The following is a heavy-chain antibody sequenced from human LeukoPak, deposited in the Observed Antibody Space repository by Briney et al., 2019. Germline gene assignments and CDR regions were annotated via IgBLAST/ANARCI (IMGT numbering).Heavy chain of an antibody. J-gene: IGHJ3*02. Sequence: SETLSLTCAVYGGSFSGYYWSRIRQPPGKGLEWFVEINHSGSSNYNPSLKRRGTIIVDTSKNEFSLKLSSDTAADTAVYYYPGIGLDDAFDMWGQGTMVTVPS. V-gene: IGHV4-34*03. CDR2: INHSGSS. CDR1: GGSFSGYY. CDR3: PGIGLDDAFDM. D-gene: IGHD3-10*01.